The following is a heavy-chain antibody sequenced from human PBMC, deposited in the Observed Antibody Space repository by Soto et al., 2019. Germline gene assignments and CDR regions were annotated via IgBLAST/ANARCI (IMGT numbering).Heavy chain of an antibody. Sequence: SETLSLTCTVSGGSISSSNCHWGWIRQSPGKGLEWIGSIYNTGSTYYNPSLKSRVTISVDTSKNQFSLKLNSVTAADTAVYYCAKDGGSYYFGTIDPWGQGSLVTVYS. CDR3: AKDGGSYYFGTIDP. V-gene: IGHV4-39*01. D-gene: IGHD1-26*01. CDR2: IYNTGST. CDR1: GGSISSSNCH. J-gene: IGHJ5*02.